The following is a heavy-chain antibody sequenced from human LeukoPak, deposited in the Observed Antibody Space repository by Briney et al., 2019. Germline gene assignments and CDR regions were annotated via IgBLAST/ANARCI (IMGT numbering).Heavy chain of an antibody. Sequence: PGGSLRLSCAASGFTFSSYGMHWVRQAPGKGLEWVAVISYDGSNKYYADSVKGRFTISRDNSKNTLYLQMNSLRAEDTAVYYCAKDRDIVVVPAAMGGYYFDYWGQGTLVTVSS. V-gene: IGHV3-30*18. D-gene: IGHD2-2*01. CDR2: ISYDGSNK. J-gene: IGHJ4*02. CDR1: GFTFSSYG. CDR3: AKDRDIVVVPAAMGGYYFDY.